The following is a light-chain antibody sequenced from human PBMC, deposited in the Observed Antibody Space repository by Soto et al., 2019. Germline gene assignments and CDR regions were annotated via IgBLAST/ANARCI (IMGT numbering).Light chain of an antibody. CDR2: DTS. CDR1: HDIKKY. CDR3: QRYDSLPPT. J-gene: IGKJ5*01. Sequence: DIQMTQSPSSLSASVGDRVTITCQASHDIKKYLNWYQENPGKAPKLLIYDTSNLQTGVPSRFSGSGSGTHFTFTISSLQPGDIATYYCQRYDSLPPTFGQGTRLDIK. V-gene: IGKV1-33*01.